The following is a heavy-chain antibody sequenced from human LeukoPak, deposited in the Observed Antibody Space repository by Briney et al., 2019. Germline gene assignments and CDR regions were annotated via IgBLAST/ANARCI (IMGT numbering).Heavy chain of an antibody. Sequence: PTGGSLRLSCAASGFTFSSHWMSWVRQAPGKGLKWVANINQDGSEKYYVDSVKGRFTISRDNAKNSLCLQMNTLSPEDTAIYYCARDHVVDGLVFDYWGQGTLVTVSS. CDR3: ARDHVVDGLVFDY. D-gene: IGHD2-15*01. V-gene: IGHV3-7*01. CDR1: GFTFSSHW. CDR2: INQDGSEK. J-gene: IGHJ4*02.